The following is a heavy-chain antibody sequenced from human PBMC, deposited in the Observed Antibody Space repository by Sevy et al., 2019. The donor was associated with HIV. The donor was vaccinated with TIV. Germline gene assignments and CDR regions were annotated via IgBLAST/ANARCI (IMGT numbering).Heavy chain of an antibody. V-gene: IGHV3-15*01. J-gene: IGHJ6*02. Sequence: GSLRLSCAASGFTFSHAWMSWVRQAPGKGLEWVGRIKSKPDGGTTDYAAPVKGRFTISRDDSKNTLFLQMNSLKTEDTAVYYCSTDPIIVLLVTDGMDVWGQGTTVTVSS. CDR3: STDPIIVLLVTDGMDV. D-gene: IGHD2-8*02. CDR2: IKSKPDGGTT. CDR1: GFTFSHAW.